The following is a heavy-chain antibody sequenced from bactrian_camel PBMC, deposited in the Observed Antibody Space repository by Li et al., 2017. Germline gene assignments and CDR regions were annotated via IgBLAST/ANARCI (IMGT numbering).Heavy chain of an antibody. V-gene: IGHV3S44*01. CDR2: MNGGDGPNS. CDR3: ARDESPGALGY. D-gene: IGHD1*01. CDR1: GFAVSTYS. J-gene: IGHJ6*01. Sequence: VQLVESGGGLVQPGGSLRLSCAVSGFAVSTYSMTWIRQAPGKGLEWVSGMNGGDGPNSNYADSVKGRFTISRDNAKNTLYLQMNSLKPEDTAVYYCARDESPGALGYWGQGTQVTVS.